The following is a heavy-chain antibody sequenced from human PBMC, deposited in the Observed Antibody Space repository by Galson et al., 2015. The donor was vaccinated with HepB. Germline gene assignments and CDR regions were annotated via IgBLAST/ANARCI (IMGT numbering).Heavy chain of an antibody. V-gene: IGHV1-69*13. D-gene: IGHD6-13*01. CDR3: ARVSWAAISELDY. Sequence: SVKVSCKASGGTFSSYAISWVRQAPGQGLEWMGGIIPIFGTANYAQKFQGRVTITADESTSTAYMELSSLRSEDTAVYYCARVSWAAISELDYWGQGTLVTVSS. CDR1: GGTFSSYA. CDR2: IIPIFGTA. J-gene: IGHJ4*02.